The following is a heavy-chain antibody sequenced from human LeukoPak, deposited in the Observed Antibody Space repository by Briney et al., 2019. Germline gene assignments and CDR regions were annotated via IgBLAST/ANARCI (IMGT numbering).Heavy chain of an antibody. Sequence: GGSLRLSCAASGFTFSSYEMNWVRQAPGKGLEWVAVISYDGSNKYYADSVKGRFTISRDNSKNTLYLQMNSLRAEDTAVYYCARAACSSTSCYVVHWGQGTLVTVSS. J-gene: IGHJ4*02. CDR1: GFTFSSYE. V-gene: IGHV3-30-3*01. CDR3: ARAACSSTSCYVVH. CDR2: ISYDGSNK. D-gene: IGHD2-2*01.